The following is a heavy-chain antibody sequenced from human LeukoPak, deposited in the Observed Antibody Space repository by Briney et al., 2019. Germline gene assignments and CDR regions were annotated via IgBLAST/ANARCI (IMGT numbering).Heavy chain of an antibody. CDR1: GFTFSSYE. V-gene: IGHV3-48*03. D-gene: IGHD3-22*01. Sequence: GGSLRLSCAASGFTFSSYEMNWVRQAPGKGLEWVSYISSSGSTIYCADSVKGRFTISRDNAKNSLYLQMNSLRAEDTAVYYCAREESNYYDSSGPRDYWGQGTLVTVSS. CDR2: ISSSGSTI. J-gene: IGHJ4*02. CDR3: AREESNYYDSSGPRDY.